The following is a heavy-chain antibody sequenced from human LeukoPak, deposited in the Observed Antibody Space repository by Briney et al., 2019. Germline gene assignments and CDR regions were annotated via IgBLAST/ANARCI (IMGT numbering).Heavy chain of an antibody. CDR2: INPKSGRT. D-gene: IGHD3-3*01. Sequence: ASVRVSCKTSGYSFTDYYIHWVRQAPGQGLEWMGWINPKSGRTSSARKLQGRDTMTRDPSISTVYMDMAWLTSDDTAIYFCARADFVDAGPYLIGPWGQGTLVTVSS. J-gene: IGHJ5*02. CDR1: GYSFTDYY. CDR3: ARADFVDAGPYLIGP. V-gene: IGHV1-2*02.